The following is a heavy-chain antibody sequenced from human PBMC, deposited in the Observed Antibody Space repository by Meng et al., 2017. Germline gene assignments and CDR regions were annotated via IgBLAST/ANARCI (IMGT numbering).Heavy chain of an antibody. CDR3: ARNAYIAVAGTEMDY. V-gene: IGHV1-3*01. J-gene: IGHJ4*02. CDR2: INAGNGNT. D-gene: IGHD6-19*01. Sequence: QDQLGQSVAEVKKPGASVNVSCKASGYNFTIYAMHWVRQATGQRLEWMGWINAGNGNTKYSQKFQGRVTITRDTSASTAYMELSSLRSEDTAVYYCARNAYIAVAGTEMDYWGQGTLVTVSS. CDR1: GYNFTIYA.